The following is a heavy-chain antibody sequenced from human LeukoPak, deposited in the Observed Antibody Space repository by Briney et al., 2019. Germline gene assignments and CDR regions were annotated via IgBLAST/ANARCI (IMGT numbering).Heavy chain of an antibody. D-gene: IGHD3-10*01. Sequence: APVRVSRSASRYTFTSSGISTVRQAPGPGLEWMGWMSAYNGNTNYAQTLQARVTMTTHTYTSTPYMELRSPRSDDTDMYDRARDIGTNTDGPGATLDYWGQGTLVTVSS. CDR2: MSAYNGNT. CDR1: RYTFTSSG. J-gene: IGHJ4*02. V-gene: IGHV1-18*01. CDR3: ARDIGTNTDGPGATLDY.